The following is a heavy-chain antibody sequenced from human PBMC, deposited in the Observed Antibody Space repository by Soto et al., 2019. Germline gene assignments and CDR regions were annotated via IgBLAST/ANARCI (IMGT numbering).Heavy chain of an antibody. J-gene: IGHJ3*02. CDR2: INPNSGGT. D-gene: IGHD5-18*01. V-gene: IGHV1-2*04. CDR1: GYTFTGYY. CDR3: ARGPQIGYSYAPDAFDI. Sequence: GASVKVYCKASGYTFTGYYMHWVRQAPGQGLEWMGWINPNSGGTNYAQKFQGWVTMTRDTSISTAYMELSRLRSDDTAVYYCARGPQIGYSYAPDAFDIWGKGTMVTDS.